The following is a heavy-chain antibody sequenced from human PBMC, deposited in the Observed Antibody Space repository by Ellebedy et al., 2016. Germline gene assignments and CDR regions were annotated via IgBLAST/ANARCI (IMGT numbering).Heavy chain of an antibody. V-gene: IGHV3-11*01. CDR3: TRDPRLVDF. CDR2: IIVSGHDI. J-gene: IGHJ4*02. Sequence: GESLKISCAASGFTFSYSYLTWIRPAPGRGLSLVSSIIVSGHDINYADSVKGRFTISRDNAKNSLFLQMDSLRDEDTAVYYCTRDPRLVDFWGQGTLVTVSS. CDR1: GFTFSYSY. D-gene: IGHD2-15*01.